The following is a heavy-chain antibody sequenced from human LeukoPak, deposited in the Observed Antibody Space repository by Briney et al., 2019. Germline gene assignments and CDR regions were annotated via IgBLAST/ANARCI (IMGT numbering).Heavy chain of an antibody. V-gene: IGHV3-30-3*01. D-gene: IGHD3-22*01. CDR2: ISYDGSNK. CDR1: GFTFSSYA. J-gene: IGHJ4*02. CDR3: ARDYYDSSGYYEY. Sequence: GGYLRLYCAASGFTFSSYAMHWVRQAPGKGLEWVAVISYDGSNKYYADSVKGRFTISRDNSKNTLYLQMNSLRAEDTAVYYCARDYYDSSGYYEYWGQGTLVTVSS.